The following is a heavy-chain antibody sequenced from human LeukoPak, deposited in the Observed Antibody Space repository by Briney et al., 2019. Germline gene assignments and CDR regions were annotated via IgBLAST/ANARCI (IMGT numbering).Heavy chain of an antibody. V-gene: IGHV3-30*18. CDR3: AKGLYSTNLDAFDI. Sequence: PGRSLRLSCAASGFTFSSYGMHWVRQAPGKGLERVAVISYDGSNKYYADSLKGRFTISRDNSKNTLYLQMNSLRAEDTAVYYWAKGLYSTNLDAFDIWGQGTMVTVSS. J-gene: IGHJ3*02. D-gene: IGHD6-13*01. CDR2: ISYDGSNK. CDR1: GFTFSSYG.